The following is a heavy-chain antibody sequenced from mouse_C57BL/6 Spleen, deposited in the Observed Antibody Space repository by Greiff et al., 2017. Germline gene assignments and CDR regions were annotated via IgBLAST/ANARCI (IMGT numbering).Heavy chain of an antibody. V-gene: IGHV5-6*01. J-gene: IGHJ3*01. D-gene: IGHD2-4*01. CDR3: ARHDDYDEAAWFAY. Sequence: EVQVVESGGDLVKPGGSLKLSCAASGFTFSSYGMSWVRQTPDKRLEWVATISSGGSYTYYPDSVKGRFTFSRDNAKNTLYLQMSSLKSEDTAMYYCARHDDYDEAAWFAYWGQGTLVTVSA. CDR1: GFTFSSYG. CDR2: ISSGGSYT.